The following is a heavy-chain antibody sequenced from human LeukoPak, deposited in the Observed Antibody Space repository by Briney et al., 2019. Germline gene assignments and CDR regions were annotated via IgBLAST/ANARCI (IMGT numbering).Heavy chain of an antibody. V-gene: IGHV1-46*01. CDR3: ARDIAAAGNLDY. CDR2: INPSGGST. Sequence: ASVKVSFKASGYTFTRHYMHWVRQAPGQGLEWMGIINPSGGSTSYAQKFQGRVTMTRDTSTSTVYMELSSLRSEDTAVYYCARDIAAAGNLDYWGQGTLVTVSS. CDR1: GYTFTRHY. J-gene: IGHJ4*02. D-gene: IGHD6-13*01.